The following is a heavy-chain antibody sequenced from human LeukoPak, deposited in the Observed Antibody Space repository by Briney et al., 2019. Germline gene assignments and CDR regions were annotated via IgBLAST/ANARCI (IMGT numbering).Heavy chain of an antibody. CDR2: INTNTGKS. V-gene: IGHV7-4-1*02. Sequence: ASVKVSCKASGYTFTSYTMNWVRQAPGQGLEWVGWINTNTGKSTYAQGFTGRFVFSLDTSVSTTYLRINSLKAEDTAVYYCARDLKSIGTYYDYVWGSYRPGFDYWGQGTLVTVSS. CDR1: GYTFTSYT. D-gene: IGHD3-16*02. CDR3: ARDLKSIGTYYDYVWGSYRPGFDY. J-gene: IGHJ4*02.